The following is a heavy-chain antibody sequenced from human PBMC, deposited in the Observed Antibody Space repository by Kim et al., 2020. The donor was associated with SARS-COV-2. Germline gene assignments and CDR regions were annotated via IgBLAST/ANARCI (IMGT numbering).Heavy chain of an antibody. CDR3: AKGRSTSCYTDFDC. D-gene: IGHD2-2*02. V-gene: IGHV3-23*01. Sequence: GDAGKGLFTISRDKSKNTLYLQMNSLRAADTAVYYCAKGRSTSCYTDFDCWGQGTLVTVSS. J-gene: IGHJ4*02.